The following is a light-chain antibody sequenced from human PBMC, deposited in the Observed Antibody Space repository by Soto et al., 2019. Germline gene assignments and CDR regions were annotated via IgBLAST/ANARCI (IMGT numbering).Light chain of an antibody. CDR2: EVS. CDR3: DSYTSSRAYV. CDR1: SSDVGGYNY. V-gene: IGLV2-14*01. J-gene: IGLJ1*01. Sequence: QSVLTQPASASGSPGQSITISCTGTSSDVGGYNYVSWYQQQAGKAPKLIIHEVSNRPSGVSNRFSGSKSGNTASLTISGLQAEDEADYYCDSYTSSRAYVFGIGTKVTVL.